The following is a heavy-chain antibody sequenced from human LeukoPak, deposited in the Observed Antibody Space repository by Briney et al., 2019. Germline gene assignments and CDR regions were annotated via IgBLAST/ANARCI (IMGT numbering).Heavy chain of an antibody. Sequence: SQTLSLTCTVSGGSISSGGYYWSWIRQPPGKGLEWIGYIYHSGSTYYNPSLKSRVTISVDRSKNQFSLKLSSVTAADTAVYYCARMMNDILTGLRYYMDVWGKGTTVTVSS. CDR1: GGSISSGGYY. J-gene: IGHJ6*03. V-gene: IGHV4-30-2*01. D-gene: IGHD3-9*01. CDR2: IYHSGST. CDR3: ARMMNDILTGLRYYMDV.